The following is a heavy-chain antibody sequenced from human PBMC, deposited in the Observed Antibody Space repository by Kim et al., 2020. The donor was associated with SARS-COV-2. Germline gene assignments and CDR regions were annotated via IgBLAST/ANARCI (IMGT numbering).Heavy chain of an antibody. D-gene: IGHD3-3*01. CDR2: ISAYNGNT. J-gene: IGHJ4*02. CDR1: GYTFTSYG. CDR3: ARGTKFTIFGADFDY. V-gene: IGHV1-18*01. Sequence: ASVKVSCKASGYTFTSYGISWVRQAPGQGLEWMGWISAYNGNTNYAQKLQGRVTMTTDTSTSTAYMELRSLRSDDTAVYYCARGTKFTIFGADFDYWGQGTLVTVSS.